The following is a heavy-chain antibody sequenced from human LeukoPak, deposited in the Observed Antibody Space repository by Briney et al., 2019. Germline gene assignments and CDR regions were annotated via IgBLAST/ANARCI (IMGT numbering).Heavy chain of an antibody. J-gene: IGHJ4*02. CDR3: ARDLPRLSRTSYFDY. Sequence: SETLFLTCTVSGGSISSSSYYWGWIRQPPGKGLEWIGSIYYSGSTYYNPSLKSRVTISVDTSKNQFSLKLSSVTAADTAVYYCARDLPRLSRTSYFDYWGQGTLVTVSS. CDR1: GGSISSSSYY. D-gene: IGHD3-16*02. CDR2: IYYSGST. V-gene: IGHV4-39*07.